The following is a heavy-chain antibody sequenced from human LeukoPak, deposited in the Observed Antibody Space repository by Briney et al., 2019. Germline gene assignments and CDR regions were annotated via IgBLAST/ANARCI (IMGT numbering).Heavy chain of an antibody. V-gene: IGHV3-74*01. J-gene: IGHJ4*02. CDR3: ARDRDGYNY. CDR1: GCTFSNSL. D-gene: IGHD5-24*01. CDR2: IDTDGSTT. Sequence: GGSLRLSCAASGCTFSNSLMHWVRQVPGKGLVWVARIDTDGSTTHYADSVKGRFTISRDNAKNTLYLQMNILRADDTAVYYCARDRDGYNYWGQGTLVTVSS.